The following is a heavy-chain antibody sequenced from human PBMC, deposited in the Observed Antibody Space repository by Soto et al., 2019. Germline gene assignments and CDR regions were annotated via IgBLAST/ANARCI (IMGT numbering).Heavy chain of an antibody. Sequence: GGSLRLSCAASGFIFSDYYMSWIRQAPGKGLEWISYISSSDNIIYYADSVKGRSTISRDNAKNSLYLQMNSLRAEDTAVYYCARDRGYYDSSGYFDYWGQGTLVTVSS. V-gene: IGHV3-11*01. D-gene: IGHD3-22*01. CDR3: ARDRGYYDSSGYFDY. CDR2: ISSSDNII. CDR1: GFIFSDYY. J-gene: IGHJ4*02.